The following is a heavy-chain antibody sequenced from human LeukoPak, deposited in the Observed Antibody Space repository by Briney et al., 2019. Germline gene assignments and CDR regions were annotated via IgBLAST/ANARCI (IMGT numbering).Heavy chain of an antibody. D-gene: IGHD5-18*01. Sequence: GGSLRLSCEASGFTFGSHAMYWVRQAPGKELEWVAGIFGSGGSPHYADPVKGRFIISRDNSRNTVYLQINSLRAEDTAVYYCGKTTVGYSSGQKPAWPVDYWGQGTLVTVSS. V-gene: IGHV3-23*01. CDR1: GFTFGSHA. CDR3: GKTTVGYSSGQKPAWPVDY. CDR2: IFGSGGSP. J-gene: IGHJ4*02.